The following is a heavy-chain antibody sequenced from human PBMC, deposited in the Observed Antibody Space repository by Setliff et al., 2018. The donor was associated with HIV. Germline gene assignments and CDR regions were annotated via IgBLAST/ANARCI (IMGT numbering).Heavy chain of an antibody. CDR3: ARRMAAGTFDY. D-gene: IGHD6-13*01. V-gene: IGHV4-4*07. CDR2: IYSSGST. J-gene: IGHJ4*03. CDR1: GGSINSYY. Sequence: SETLSLTCTVSGGSINSYYWSWIRQPAGKGLEWIGRIYSSGSTNYNPSLKSRVTMSVDTSKNQISLKLSSVTAADTAMYYCARRMAAGTFDYWGPETLLVTVSS.